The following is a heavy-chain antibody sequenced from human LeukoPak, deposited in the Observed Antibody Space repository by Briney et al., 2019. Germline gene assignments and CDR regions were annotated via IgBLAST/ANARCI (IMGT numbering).Heavy chain of an antibody. J-gene: IGHJ5*02. CDR3: AKVGIAAAGIGRACWFDP. CDR1: GFTFSSYA. D-gene: IGHD6-13*01. V-gene: IGHV3-23*01. Sequence: PGGSLRLSCAASGFTFSSYAMSWVRLAPPTGQEWVSAVSGCDGGTYYEDSTNGRFTITRDNSKNTLYLKMNSPRAQDSAVYYCAKVGIAAAGIGRACWFDPWGQGTLVTVSS. CDR2: VSGCDGGT.